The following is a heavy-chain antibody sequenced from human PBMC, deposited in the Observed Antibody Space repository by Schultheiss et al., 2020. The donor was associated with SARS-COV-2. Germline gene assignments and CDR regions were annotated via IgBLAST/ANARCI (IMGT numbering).Heavy chain of an antibody. Sequence: GGSLRLSCAASGFTFSSYAMSWVRQAPGKGLEWVSAISGSGGSTYYADSVKGRFTISRDNAKNSLYLQMNSLRAEDTAVYYCARDTMGRGFDYWGQGTLVTVSS. V-gene: IGHV3-23*01. D-gene: IGHD3-10*01. J-gene: IGHJ4*02. CDR3: ARDTMGRGFDY. CDR2: ISGSGGST. CDR1: GFTFSSYA.